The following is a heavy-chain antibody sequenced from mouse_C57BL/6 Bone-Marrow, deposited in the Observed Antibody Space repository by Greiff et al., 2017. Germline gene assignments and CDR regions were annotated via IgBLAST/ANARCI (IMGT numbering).Heavy chain of an antibody. CDR1: GFTFSSYG. V-gene: IGHV5-6*01. J-gene: IGHJ4*01. Sequence: EVQGVESGGDLVKPGGSLKLSCAASGFTFSSYGMSWVRQTPDKRLEWVATISSGGSYTYYPDSVKGRFTISRDNAKNTLYLQMRSLKSEDTAMYYCARPTVYYAMDYWGQGTSVTVSS. CDR3: ARPTVYYAMDY. CDR2: ISSGGSYT. D-gene: IGHD1-1*01.